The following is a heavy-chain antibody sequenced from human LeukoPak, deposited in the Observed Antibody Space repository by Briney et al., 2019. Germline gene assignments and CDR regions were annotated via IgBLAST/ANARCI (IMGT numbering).Heavy chain of an antibody. CDR3: ARGEYSSLSDY. D-gene: IGHD6-6*01. CDR1: GYSISSGYY. J-gene: IGHJ4*02. CDR2: IYHSGST. V-gene: IGHV4-38-2*02. Sequence: SETLSLTCTVSGYSISSGYYWGWIRQPPGKGLEWIGSIYHSGSTYYNPSLKSRVTISVDTSKNQFSLKLSSVTAADTAVYYCARGEYSSLSDYWGQGTLVTVSS.